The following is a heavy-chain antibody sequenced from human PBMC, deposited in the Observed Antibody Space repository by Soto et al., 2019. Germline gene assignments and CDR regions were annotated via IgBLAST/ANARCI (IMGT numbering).Heavy chain of an antibody. V-gene: IGHV4-31*03. Sequence: SETLSLTCTVSGGSISSGGYYWSWIRQHPGKGLEWIGYIYYSGSTYYNPSLKSRVTISVDTSKNQFSLKLSSVTAADTAVYYCAREDLRYYYGMDVWGQGTTVTVS. D-gene: IGHD3-3*01. CDR3: AREDLRYYYGMDV. CDR1: GGSISSGGYY. CDR2: IYYSGST. J-gene: IGHJ6*02.